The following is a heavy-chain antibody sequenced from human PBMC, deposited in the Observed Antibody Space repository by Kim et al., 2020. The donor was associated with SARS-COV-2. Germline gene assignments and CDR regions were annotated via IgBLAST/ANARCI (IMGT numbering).Heavy chain of an antibody. CDR1: GGSISSSSYY. CDR3: ARDSSSWYRVGAFDI. Sequence: SETLSLTCTVSGGSISSSSYYWGWIRQPPGKGLEWIGSIYYSGSTYYNPSLKSRVTISVDTSKNQFSLKLSSVTAADTAVYYCARDSSSWYRVGAFDIWGQGTMVTVSS. V-gene: IGHV4-39*07. J-gene: IGHJ3*02. CDR2: IYYSGST. D-gene: IGHD6-13*01.